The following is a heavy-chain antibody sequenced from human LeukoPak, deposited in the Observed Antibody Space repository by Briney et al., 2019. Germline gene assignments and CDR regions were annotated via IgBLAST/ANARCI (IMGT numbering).Heavy chain of an antibody. CDR3: ARESYSSSYLFDF. Sequence: PSETLSLTCTVSGGSISSYYWSWIRQPAGKGLEWIGRIYTSGSTNYNPSLKSRVTMSVDTSKNQISLRVNSVTAADTAVYYCARESYSSSYLFDFCGQGTLVTVSS. J-gene: IGHJ4*02. V-gene: IGHV4-4*07. D-gene: IGHD6-6*01. CDR1: GGSISSYY. CDR2: IYTSGST.